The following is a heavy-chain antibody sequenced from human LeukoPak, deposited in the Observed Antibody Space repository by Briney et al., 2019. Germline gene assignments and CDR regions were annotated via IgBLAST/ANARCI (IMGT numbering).Heavy chain of an antibody. Sequence: PSETLSLTCTVSGGSISSGGYYWSWIRQHPGKGLEWIGYIYYSGSTYYNPSLKSRVTISVDTSKNQFSLKLSSVTAADTAVYYCARRGQTLWGSGWYFDYWGQGTLVTVSS. CDR1: GGSISSGGYY. CDR2: IYYSGST. CDR3: ARRGQTLWGSGWYFDY. J-gene: IGHJ4*02. V-gene: IGHV4-31*03. D-gene: IGHD3-22*01.